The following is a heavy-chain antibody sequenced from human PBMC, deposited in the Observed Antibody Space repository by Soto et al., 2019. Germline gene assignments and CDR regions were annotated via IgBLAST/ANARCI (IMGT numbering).Heavy chain of an antibody. J-gene: IGHJ6*02. CDR3: ARDRRFLEWLPLPLYYYYYGMDV. CDR1: GYTFTSYG. V-gene: IGHV1-18*04. Sequence: ASVKVSCKVSGYTFTSYGISWVRQAPGQGLEWMGWISAYNGNTNYAQKLQGRVTMTTDTSTSTAYMELRSLRSDDTAVYYCARDRRFLEWLPLPLYYYYYGMDVWGQGTTVTVSS. D-gene: IGHD3-3*01. CDR2: ISAYNGNT.